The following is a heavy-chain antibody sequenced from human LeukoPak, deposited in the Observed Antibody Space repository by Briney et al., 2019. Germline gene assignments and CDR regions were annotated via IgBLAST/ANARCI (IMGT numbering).Heavy chain of an antibody. CDR2: INHSGRT. Sequence: SETLSLTCAVYGGSFSGCYWSWIRQPPPKGLEWMGEINHSGRTNYTPSLKSRVTISVDTSKNQFYLKLSSVTAADTAVYYWARGRRWYYGSGRKPSRGFDPWGQGTLVTVSS. J-gene: IGHJ5*02. CDR1: GGSFSGCY. D-gene: IGHD3-10*01. V-gene: IGHV4-34*01. CDR3: ARGRRWYYGSGRKPSRGFDP.